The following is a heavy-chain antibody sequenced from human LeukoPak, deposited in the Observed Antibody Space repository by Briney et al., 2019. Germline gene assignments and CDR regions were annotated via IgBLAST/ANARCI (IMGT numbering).Heavy chain of an antibody. CDR3: ARGGGYGDRYYFDY. J-gene: IGHJ4*02. Sequence: SETLSLTCTVSGGSISSYYWSWIRQPAGKGLEWIGRIYTSGSTNYNPSLKSRVTMSVDTSKNQFSLKLSSVTAADTAVYYCARGGGYGDRYYFDYWGQGTLVTVSS. CDR1: GGSISSYY. D-gene: IGHD4-17*01. V-gene: IGHV4-4*07. CDR2: IYTSGST.